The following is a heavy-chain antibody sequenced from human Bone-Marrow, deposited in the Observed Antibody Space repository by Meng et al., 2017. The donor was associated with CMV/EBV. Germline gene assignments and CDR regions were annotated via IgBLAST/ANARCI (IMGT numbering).Heavy chain of an antibody. V-gene: IGHV4-39*07. J-gene: IGHJ5*02. Sequence: SETLSLTCTVSGGSISSSSYYWGWIRQPPGKGLEWIGSIYYSGSTYYNPSLKSRVTISVDTSKNQFSLKLSSVTAADTAVYYCARDRGTTGGFDPWGQGTLVTVSS. D-gene: IGHD1-7*01. CDR1: GGSISSSSYY. CDR3: ARDRGTTGGFDP. CDR2: IYYSGST.